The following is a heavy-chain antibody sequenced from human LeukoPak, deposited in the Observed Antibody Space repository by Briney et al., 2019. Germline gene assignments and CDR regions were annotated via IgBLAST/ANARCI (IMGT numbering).Heavy chain of an antibody. D-gene: IGHD3-10*02. CDR2: ISWNSGSR. CDR3: AKAQDYVGKYYFDY. CDR1: GFTFNDYA. J-gene: IGHJ4*02. Sequence: PGRTLRLSCAASGFTFNDYAMNWVRQAPGKGLEWVWGISWNSGSRGYADSVKGRFTISSDDAKKSLYLQRSSLRAEDTALYYCAKAQDYVGKYYFDYWGQGTLVTVSS. V-gene: IGHV3-9*01.